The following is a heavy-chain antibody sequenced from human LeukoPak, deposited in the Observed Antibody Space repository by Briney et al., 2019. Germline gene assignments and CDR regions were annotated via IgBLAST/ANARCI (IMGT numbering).Heavy chain of an antibody. CDR3: ALDYDYVWGSYRYLGWFDP. V-gene: IGHV1-46*01. Sequence: ASVKVSCKASGYTFTSYYMHWVRQGPGQGLEWMGIINPSGGSTSYAQKFQGRVTMTRDTSTSTVYMELSSLRSEDTAVYYCALDYDYVWGSYRYLGWFDPWGQGTLVTVSS. J-gene: IGHJ5*02. D-gene: IGHD3-16*02. CDR2: INPSGGST. CDR1: GYTFTSYY.